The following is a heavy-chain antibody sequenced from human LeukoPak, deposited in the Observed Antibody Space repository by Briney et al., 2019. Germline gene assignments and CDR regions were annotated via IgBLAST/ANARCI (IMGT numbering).Heavy chain of an antibody. V-gene: IGHV4-4*07. Sequence: SETLSLTCTVSGGSISSYYWSWIRQPAGKGLEWIGRIYTSGGTVYNPSLKSRVTMSVDTSKNQFSLKLSSVTAADTAVYCCARGVFYYDTSGRGYYFDYWGQGTLVTVSS. CDR3: ARGVFYYDTSGRGYYFDY. J-gene: IGHJ4*02. CDR1: GGSISSYY. CDR2: IYTSGGT. D-gene: IGHD3-22*01.